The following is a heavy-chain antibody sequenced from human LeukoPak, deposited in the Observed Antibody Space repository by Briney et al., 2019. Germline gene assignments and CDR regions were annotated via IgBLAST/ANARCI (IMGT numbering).Heavy chain of an antibody. D-gene: IGHD3-16*02. Sequence: GGSLRLSCAASGFTFSSYAMHWVRQAPGKGLEWVAAISYDGPNKYYVDSVKGRFTISRDNAKKSLYLQMNSLRAEDTAVYYCAGSDTIGYTPREWDYWYFDLWGRGSLVTVSS. J-gene: IGHJ2*01. CDR2: ISYDGPNK. CDR3: AGSDTIGYTPREWDYWYFDL. V-gene: IGHV3-30*04. CDR1: GFTFSSYA.